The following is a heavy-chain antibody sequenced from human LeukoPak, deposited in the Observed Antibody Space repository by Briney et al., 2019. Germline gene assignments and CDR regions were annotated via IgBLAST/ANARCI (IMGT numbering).Heavy chain of an antibody. CDR2: IIPIFGTA. V-gene: IGHV1-69*06. Sequence: SVKLSSKASVGTFTSYAISSVRQAPGQGLEWMGGIIPIFGTANYAQKFQGRVTITADKSTSTAYMELSSLRSEDTAVYYCARGLSGGELWFGNYYYYMDVWGKGTTVTVSS. D-gene: IGHD3-10*01. J-gene: IGHJ6*03. CDR1: VGTFTSYA. CDR3: ARGLSGGELWFGNYYYYMDV.